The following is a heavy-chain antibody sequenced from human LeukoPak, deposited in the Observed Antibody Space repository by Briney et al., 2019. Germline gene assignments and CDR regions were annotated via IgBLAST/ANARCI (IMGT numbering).Heavy chain of an antibody. D-gene: IGHD6-13*01. CDR3: ARARRYSSSWYREEDNWFDP. V-gene: IGHV3-30-3*01. Sequence: GGSLRLSCAASGFTFSSYAMHWVRQAPGKGLEWVAVISYDGSNKYYADSVKGRFTISRDNSKDTLYLQMNSLRAEDTAVYYCARARRYSSSWYREEDNWFDPWGQGTLVTVSS. J-gene: IGHJ5*02. CDR1: GFTFSSYA. CDR2: ISYDGSNK.